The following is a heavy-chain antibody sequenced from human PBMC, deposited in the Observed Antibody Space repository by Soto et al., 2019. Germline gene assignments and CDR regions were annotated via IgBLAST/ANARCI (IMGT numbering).Heavy chain of an antibody. Sequence: QVQLVQSGAEVKKPGASVKVSCKASGYTFTSYDINWVRQATGQGLEWMGWMNPNSGNTGYAQKFQGRVTMTRNTSISTSYMELSSLRSEDTAVYYCARGRKRGLWFWASTDAFDIWGQGTMVTVSS. CDR3: ARGRKRGLWFWASTDAFDI. J-gene: IGHJ3*02. D-gene: IGHD3-10*01. CDR1: GYTFTSYD. V-gene: IGHV1-8*01. CDR2: MNPNSGNT.